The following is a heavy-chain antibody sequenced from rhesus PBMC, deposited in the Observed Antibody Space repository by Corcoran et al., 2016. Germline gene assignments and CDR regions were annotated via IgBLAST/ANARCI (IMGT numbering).Heavy chain of an antibody. D-gene: IGHD4-29*01. CDR1: GFSISTTGIG. J-gene: IGHJ6*01. CDR3: ARITVTTTYSLDS. CDR2: IYWNDNK. V-gene: IGHV2-95*01. Sequence: QVTLKESGPALVKPTQTLTLTCALSGFSISTTGIGVGWTRQPPGKDLEWLAIIYWNDNKAYNTALKSMLTLSRDTSKNQVVLIMTNMDPVDTATYFCARITVTTTYSLDSWGQGVVVTVSS.